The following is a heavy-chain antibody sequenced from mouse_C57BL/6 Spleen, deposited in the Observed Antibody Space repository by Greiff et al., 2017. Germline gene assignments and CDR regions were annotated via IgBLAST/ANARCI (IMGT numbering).Heavy chain of an antibody. CDR1: GFNFKDYY. D-gene: IGHD2-1*01. V-gene: IGHV14-1*01. J-gene: IGHJ3*01. CDR3: STRVSTVVGVAY. Sequence: EVQLQESGAELVRPGASVKLSCTASGFNFKDYYMHWVKQRPEQGLEWIGRIDPEDGDTEYAPKFQGKATMTADTSSNTAYMQLSRRTSEDTAVYYCSTRVSTVVGVAYWGQGTPLTVSA. CDR2: IDPEDGDT.